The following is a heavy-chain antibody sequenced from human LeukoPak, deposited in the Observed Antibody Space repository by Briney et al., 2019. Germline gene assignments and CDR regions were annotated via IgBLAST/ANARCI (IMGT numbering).Heavy chain of an antibody. J-gene: IGHJ6*03. Sequence: ASVKVSCKTSGGTFTSYAITWVRQAPGQGLEWMGWISAYNGNTNYAQKLQGRVTMTTDTSTSTACMELRSLRSDDTAVYYCARGTGRIYYYYYMDVWGKGTTVTVSS. CDR1: GGTFTSYA. CDR2: ISAYNGNT. CDR3: ARGTGRIYYYYYMDV. D-gene: IGHD1-1*01. V-gene: IGHV1-18*01.